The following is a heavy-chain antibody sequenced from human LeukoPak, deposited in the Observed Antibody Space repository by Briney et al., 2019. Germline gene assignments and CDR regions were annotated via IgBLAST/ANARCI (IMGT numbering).Heavy chain of an antibody. Sequence: PGGSLRLSCAVSGSSFSIYDMHWVRQATGQGLEWVSAIGGGFDTYYSDSVKGRFTISRDDAKNSLFLQMNSLRAEDTAFYYCARKASYSSSAYNPHYFDYWGQGALVTVSS. CDR1: GSSFSIYD. CDR3: ARKASYSSSAYNPHYFDY. V-gene: IGHV3-13*01. D-gene: IGHD6-6*01. CDR2: IGGGFDT. J-gene: IGHJ4*02.